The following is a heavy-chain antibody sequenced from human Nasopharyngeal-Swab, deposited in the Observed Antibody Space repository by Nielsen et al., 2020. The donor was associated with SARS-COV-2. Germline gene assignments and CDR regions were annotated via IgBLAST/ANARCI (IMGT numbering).Heavy chain of an antibody. CDR2: ISSSSSYI. CDR3: ARVAGLIAAAGDY. D-gene: IGHD6-13*01. Sequence: WIRQPPGKGLGWVSSISSSSSYIYYADSVKGRFTISRDNAKNSLYLQMNSLRAEDTAVYYCARVAGLIAAAGDYWGQGTLVTVSS. J-gene: IGHJ4*02. V-gene: IGHV3-21*01.